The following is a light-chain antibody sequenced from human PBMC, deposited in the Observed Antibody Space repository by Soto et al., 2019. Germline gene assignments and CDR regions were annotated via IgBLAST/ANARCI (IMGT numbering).Light chain of an antibody. Sequence: DIVMPQSPLSLPVTPGEPASISCRSSQSLLHSNGYTYLDWYLQKQGQSPQVLIFLGSNRATGVADRVSGSGSGTDFTLNISRVEAEDVGCYYCMEALQTPITVGQGTRLEIK. J-gene: IGKJ5*01. CDR3: MEALQTPIT. V-gene: IGKV2-28*01. CDR1: QSLLHSNGYTY. CDR2: LGS.